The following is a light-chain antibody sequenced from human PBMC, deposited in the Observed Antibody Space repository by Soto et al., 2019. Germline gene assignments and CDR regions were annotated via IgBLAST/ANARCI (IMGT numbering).Light chain of an antibody. CDR2: GAS. CDR3: QQSGNSPPT. V-gene: IGKV3-20*01. CDR1: KSVSNY. Sequence: EFVLTQSPGTLSLSPGERATLACRASKSVSNYLAWYQQKSGQAPRLLIYGASSRASGIPDRFSGSGSGTDFTLTISRLEPEDFAVYYCQQSGNSPPTFGQGTKV. J-gene: IGKJ1*01.